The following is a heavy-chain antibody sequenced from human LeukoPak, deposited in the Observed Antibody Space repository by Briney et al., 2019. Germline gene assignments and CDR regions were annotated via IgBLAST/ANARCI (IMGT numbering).Heavy chain of an antibody. D-gene: IGHD2-2*01. CDR1: GGSFSGYY. Sequence: SETLSLTCAVYGGSFSGYYWSWIRQPPGKGLEWIGEINHSGSTNYNPSLKSRVTISVDTSKNQFSLKLSSVTAADTAVYYCARGRKPPDIVVVPAATPFDYWGQGTLVTVSS. CDR2: INHSGST. V-gene: IGHV4-34*01. CDR3: ARGRKPPDIVVVPAATPFDY. J-gene: IGHJ4*02.